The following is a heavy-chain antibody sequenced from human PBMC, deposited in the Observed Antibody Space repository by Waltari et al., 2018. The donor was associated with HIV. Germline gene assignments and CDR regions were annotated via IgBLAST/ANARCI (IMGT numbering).Heavy chain of an antibody. CDR1: TGYISQNYY. J-gene: IGHJ4*02. V-gene: IGHV4-39*01. CDR2: VYSNGLT. CDR3: ATLRTVTGTIDY. Sequence: QLQLQESGPALVKPSETLSLTCTVSTGYISQNYYWGCVRQSPGTALEWIGVVYSNGLTNSSPSLEIRVTMSVDSSKNLFSFTLTSVTAADTALYFCATLRTVTGTIDYWGQGSLVTVSS. D-gene: IGHD4-17*01.